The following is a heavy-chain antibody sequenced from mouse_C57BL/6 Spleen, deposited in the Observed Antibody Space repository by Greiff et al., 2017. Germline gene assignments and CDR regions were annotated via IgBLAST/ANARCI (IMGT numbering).Heavy chain of an antibody. J-gene: IGHJ1*03. D-gene: IGHD2-4*01. Sequence: VQLQQPGAELVKPGASVKMSCKASGYTFTSYWITWVKQRPGQGLEWIGDIYPGSGSTNYNEKFKSKATLTVATSSSTAYMQLSSLTSEDSAVYYCAIDYDWYFDVWGTGTTVTVSS. V-gene: IGHV1-55*01. CDR2: IYPGSGST. CDR3: AIDYDWYFDV. CDR1: GYTFTSYW.